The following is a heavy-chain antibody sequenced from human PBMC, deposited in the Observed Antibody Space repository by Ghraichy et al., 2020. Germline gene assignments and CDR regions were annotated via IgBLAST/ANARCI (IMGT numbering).Heavy chain of an antibody. CDR2: IYYSGST. Sequence: SETLSLTCTVSGGSISSYYWSWIRQPPGKELEWIGYIYYSGSTYYNPSLKSRVTISVDTSKNQFSLRLSSVTAADTAVYYCARDGSGYLYWGQGTLVTVSS. CDR1: GGSISSYY. D-gene: IGHD3-22*01. V-gene: IGHV4-59*01. J-gene: IGHJ4*02. CDR3: ARDGSGYLY.